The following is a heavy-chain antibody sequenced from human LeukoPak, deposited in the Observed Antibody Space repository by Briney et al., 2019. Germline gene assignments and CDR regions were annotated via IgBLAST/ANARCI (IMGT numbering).Heavy chain of an antibody. CDR3: ARARPHYYDTNGYYAY. D-gene: IGHD3-22*01. V-gene: IGHV3-7*01. J-gene: IGHJ4*02. Sequence: PGGSLRLSCAASGFTFSDYYMSWIRQAPGKGLEWVANIKQDESEKYYVDSVKGRFTISRDNAKNSLYLQMNSLRVEDTAVYYCARARPHYYDTNGYYAYWGQGTLVTVSS. CDR1: GFTFSDYY. CDR2: IKQDESEK.